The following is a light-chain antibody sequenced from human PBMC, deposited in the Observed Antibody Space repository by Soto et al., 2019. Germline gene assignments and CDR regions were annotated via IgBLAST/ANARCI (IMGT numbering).Light chain of an antibody. J-gene: IGLJ2*01. Sequence: QYALTQPASVSGSPGQSITISCTGTSSDVGGYNYVSWYQQHPGKAPKLMIYDVSNRPSGVSNRFSGSKSANTASLTISGLQAEDEADYYCSSYTSSSTLVFGGGTMLTIL. CDR1: SSDVGGYNY. V-gene: IGLV2-14*01. CDR2: DVS. CDR3: SSYTSSSTLV.